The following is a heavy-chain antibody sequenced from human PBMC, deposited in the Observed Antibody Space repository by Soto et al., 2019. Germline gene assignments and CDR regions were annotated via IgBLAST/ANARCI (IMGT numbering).Heavy chain of an antibody. D-gene: IGHD6-13*01. Sequence: GGSLGLSCAASGFTFSSYAMRWVRQGPGKGLEWVSAISGSGGSTYYADSVKGRFTISRDNSKNTLYLQMNSLRAEDTAVYYCAKVGYSSNYKGVDDYYYYMDVWGKGTTVTVSS. J-gene: IGHJ6*03. CDR3: AKVGYSSNYKGVDDYYYYMDV. CDR2: ISGSGGST. CDR1: GFTFSSYA. V-gene: IGHV3-23*01.